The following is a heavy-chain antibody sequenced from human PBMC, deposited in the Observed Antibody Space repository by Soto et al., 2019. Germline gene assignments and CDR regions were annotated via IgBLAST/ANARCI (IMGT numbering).Heavy chain of an antibody. CDR2: IYHSGST. V-gene: IGHV4-4*02. Sequence: SETLSLTCAVSGGSISSSNWWSWVRQPPGKGLEWIGEIYHSGSTNYNPSLKSRVTISVDKSKNQFSLKLSSVTAADTAVYYCARGHYDILTAGFDYCGQGTLVTVYS. CDR1: GGSISSSNW. J-gene: IGHJ4*02. D-gene: IGHD3-9*01. CDR3: ARGHYDILTAGFDY.